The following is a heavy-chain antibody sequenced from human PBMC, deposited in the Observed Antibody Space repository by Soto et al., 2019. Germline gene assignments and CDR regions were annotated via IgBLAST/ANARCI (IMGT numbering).Heavy chain of an antibody. Sequence: QVKLVQSGAEVKKPGASVKVSCKASGYTFTSYGISWVRQAPGQGLEWMGWINPYNGNTKYAQKLQGRVTMTTDTSTSTAYMELRSLRSDDTAVYYCSRDAAVGLFDYWGQGTLVTVSS. D-gene: IGHD1-26*01. CDR1: GYTFTSYG. V-gene: IGHV1-18*01. CDR2: INPYNGNT. J-gene: IGHJ4*02. CDR3: SRDAAVGLFDY.